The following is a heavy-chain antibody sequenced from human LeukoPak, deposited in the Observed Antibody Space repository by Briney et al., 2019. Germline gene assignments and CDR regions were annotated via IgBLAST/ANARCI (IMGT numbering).Heavy chain of an antibody. CDR1: GGTFSSYA. CDR2: IIPIFGTA. V-gene: IGHV1-69*01. Sequence: GASVKVSCKASGGTFSSYAISWVRQAPGQGLEWMGGIIPIFGTANYAQKFQGRVTITADESTSTAYMELSSLRAEDTAVYYCARVRPGTERPGIAPPGGWFDPWGQGTLVTVSS. CDR3: ARVRPGTERPGIAPPGGWFDP. D-gene: IGHD6-13*01. J-gene: IGHJ5*02.